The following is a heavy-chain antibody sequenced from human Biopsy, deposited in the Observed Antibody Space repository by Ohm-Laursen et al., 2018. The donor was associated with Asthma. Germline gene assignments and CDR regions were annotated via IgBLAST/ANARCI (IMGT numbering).Heavy chain of an antibody. CDR1: GRSISSFY. CDR3: VRAVRNEQWLAPFDY. D-gene: IGHD6-19*01. V-gene: IGHV4-59*01. CDR2: VYWTGST. Sequence: SETLSLTCSVYGRSISSFYWSWIRQSPEKGLEWMGDVYWTGSTNYNPSLKSRITMSVDTSKNRMFLELTSVTAADTAIYYCVRAVRNEQWLAPFDYWGQGKPVTVSS. J-gene: IGHJ4*02.